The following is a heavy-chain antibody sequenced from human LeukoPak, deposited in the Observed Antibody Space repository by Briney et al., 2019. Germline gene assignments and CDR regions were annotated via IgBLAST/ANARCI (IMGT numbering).Heavy chain of an antibody. CDR3: ARAQYYYDSSGYYYGY. D-gene: IGHD3-22*01. CDR2: ISGSGGST. CDR1: GFTFSSYA. J-gene: IGHJ4*02. Sequence: GGSLRLSCAASGFTFSSYAMSWVRQAPGKGLEWVSAISGSGGSTYYADSVKGRFTISRDNAKNSLYLQMNSLRAEDTAVYYCARAQYYYDSSGYYYGYWGQGTLVTVSS. V-gene: IGHV3-23*01.